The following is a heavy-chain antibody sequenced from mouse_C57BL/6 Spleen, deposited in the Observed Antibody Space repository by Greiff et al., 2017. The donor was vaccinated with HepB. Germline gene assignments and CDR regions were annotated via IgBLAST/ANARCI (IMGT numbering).Heavy chain of an antibody. CDR1: GYAFSSYW. V-gene: IGHV1-80*01. Sequence: QVHVKQSGAELVKPGASVKISCKASGYAFSSYWMNWVTQRPGKGLEWIGQIYPGDGDTHYNGKFKGKATLTADKSSSTAYMQLSSLTSEDSAVYFCATGSYYYGSSLDYYAMDYWGQGTSVTVSS. D-gene: IGHD1-1*01. J-gene: IGHJ4*01. CDR3: ATGSYYYGSSLDYYAMDY. CDR2: IYPGDGDT.